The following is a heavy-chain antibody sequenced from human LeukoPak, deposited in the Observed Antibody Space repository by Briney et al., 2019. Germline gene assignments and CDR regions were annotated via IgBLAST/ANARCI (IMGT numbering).Heavy chain of an antibody. D-gene: IGHD4-17*01. J-gene: IGHJ6*02. Sequence: PSETLSLTCTVSGGSISYYYWSWIRQSPGKGLERIGYIYYSGTTNYNPSLKSQVTISVDTSKNQFSLQLRSVTAADTAVYYCAREDPQTTVPEGMDVWGQGTTVTVSS. CDR2: IYYSGTT. CDR3: AREDPQTTVPEGMDV. CDR1: GGSISYYY. V-gene: IGHV4-59*01.